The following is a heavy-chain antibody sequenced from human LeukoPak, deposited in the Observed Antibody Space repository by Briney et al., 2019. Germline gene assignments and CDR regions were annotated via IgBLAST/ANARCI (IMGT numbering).Heavy chain of an antibody. CDR2: IRYDGSNK. CDR3: AKTKGLYYYDSSGLDY. J-gene: IGHJ4*02. D-gene: IGHD3-22*01. Sequence: GGSLRLSCAASGFTFSSYGMHWVRQAPGKGLEWVAFIRYDGSNKYYADSVKGRFTISRDNPKNTLYLQMNSLRAEDTAVYYCAKTKGLYYYDSSGLDYWGQGTLVTVSS. V-gene: IGHV3-30*02. CDR1: GFTFSSYG.